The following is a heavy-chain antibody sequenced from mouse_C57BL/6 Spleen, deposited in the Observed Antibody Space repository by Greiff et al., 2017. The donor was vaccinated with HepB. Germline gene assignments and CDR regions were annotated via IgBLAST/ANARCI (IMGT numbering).Heavy chain of an antibody. Sequence: VQLQQSGPELVKPGASVKISCKASGYSFTGYYMNWVKQSPEKSLEWIGEINPSTGGTTYNQKFKAKATLTVDKSSSTAYMQLKSLTSEDSAVYYCARSNWDENAMDYWGQGTSVTVSS. V-gene: IGHV1-42*01. CDR1: GYSFTGYY. D-gene: IGHD4-1*01. CDR3: ARSNWDENAMDY. J-gene: IGHJ4*01. CDR2: INPSTGGT.